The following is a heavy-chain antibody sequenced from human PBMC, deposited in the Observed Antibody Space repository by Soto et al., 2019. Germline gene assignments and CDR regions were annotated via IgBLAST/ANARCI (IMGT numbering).Heavy chain of an antibody. CDR3: ARSWAVAGSYDY. CDR2: IYSGGST. CDR1: GFTVGSNY. J-gene: IGHJ4*02. Sequence: EVPLVESGGGLVQPGGSLRLSCAASGFTVGSNYMNWVRQAPGKGLEWVSVIYSGGSTYYADSVKGRFTISRDNSKNTLYLQMTSLRAEDTAVYYCARSWAVAGSYDYWGQGTLVTVSS. V-gene: IGHV3-66*01. D-gene: IGHD6-19*01.